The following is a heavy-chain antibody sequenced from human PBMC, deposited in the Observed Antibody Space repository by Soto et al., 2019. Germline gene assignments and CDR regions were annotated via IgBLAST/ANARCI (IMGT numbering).Heavy chain of an antibody. J-gene: IGHJ6*02. D-gene: IGHD3-10*01. Sequence: KASETLSLTCTVSGGSISSYYWSWIRQPPGKGLEWIGYIYYSGSTNYNPSLKSRVTISVDTSKNQFSLKLSSVTAADTAVYYCARDGGSGTNYYYGMDVWGQGTTVTVSS. CDR1: GGSISSYY. CDR2: IYYSGST. CDR3: ARDGGSGTNYYYGMDV. V-gene: IGHV4-59*01.